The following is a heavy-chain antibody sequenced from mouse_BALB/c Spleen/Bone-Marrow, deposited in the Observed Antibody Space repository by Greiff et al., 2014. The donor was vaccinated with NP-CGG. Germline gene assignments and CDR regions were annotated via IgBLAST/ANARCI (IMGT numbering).Heavy chain of an antibody. J-gene: IGHJ4*01. V-gene: IGHV5-17*02. Sequence: EVMLVESGGGLVQPGGSRKLSCAASGFTFSSFGMHWVRQAPENGLEWVAYISTGSSTIYYAGTVKGRFTISRDNPKNTLFLQMTSLRSEDTAMYYCARSDGAMDYWGQGTSVTVSS. CDR3: ARSDGAMDY. D-gene: IGHD2-3*01. CDR1: GFTFSSFG. CDR2: ISTGSSTI.